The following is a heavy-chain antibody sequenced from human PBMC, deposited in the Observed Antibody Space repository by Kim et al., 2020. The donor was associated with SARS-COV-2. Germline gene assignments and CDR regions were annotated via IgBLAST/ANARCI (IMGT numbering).Heavy chain of an antibody. D-gene: IGHD2-21*02. CDR3: AKQNVVVTAIIRPWVDV. CDR1: GFTFSSYA. J-gene: IGHJ6*02. V-gene: IGHV3-23*01. Sequence: GGSLRLSCAASGFTFSSYAMSWVRQAPGKGLEWVSAISGSGGSTYYADSVKGRFTISRDNSKNTLYLQMNSLRAEDTAVYYCAKQNVVVTAIIRPWVDVWGQGTTVTVSS. CDR2: ISGSGGST.